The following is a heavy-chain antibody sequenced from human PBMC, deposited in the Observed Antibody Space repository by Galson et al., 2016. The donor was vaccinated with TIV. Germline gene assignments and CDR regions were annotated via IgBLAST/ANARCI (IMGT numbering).Heavy chain of an antibody. D-gene: IGHD7-27*01. CDR1: GYIFINYY. CDR2: FNPDSGAT. CDR3: ARVNWARAFDY. J-gene: IGHJ4*02. Sequence: SGYIFINYYIHWVRQAPGQGLEWLGWFNPDSGATQYAQKFQGRVTMTRDTSISTAYIELRRLISDDTAVYYCARVNWARAFDYWGQGTQVTVSS. V-gene: IGHV1-2*02.